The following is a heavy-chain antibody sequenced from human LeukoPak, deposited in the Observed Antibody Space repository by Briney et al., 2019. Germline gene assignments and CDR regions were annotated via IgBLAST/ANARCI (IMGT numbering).Heavy chain of an antibody. Sequence: PGGSLRLSCAASGVTFTSFYVHWVRQAPGQGLEGWGIINPSSGSTSYAQKFQSRVTMTRDMSTSPVYMELSSLRSEDTAVYYCARDRGDGGLGDAFDIWGQGTMVTVSS. CDR2: INPSSGST. V-gene: IGHV1-46*01. J-gene: IGHJ3*02. CDR1: GVTFTSFY. CDR3: ARDRGDGGLGDAFDI. D-gene: IGHD4-23*01.